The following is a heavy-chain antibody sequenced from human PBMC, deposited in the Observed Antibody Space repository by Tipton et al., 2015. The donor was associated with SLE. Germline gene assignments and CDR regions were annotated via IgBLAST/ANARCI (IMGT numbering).Heavy chain of an antibody. CDR3: ARVGELLGAFDI. J-gene: IGHJ3*02. Sequence: TLSLTCTVSGGSISSYYWSWIRQPPGKGLEWIGRIYTGGSTNYNPSLKSRVTMSVDTSKNQFSLKLSSVTAADTAVYYCARVGELLGAFDIWGQGTMVTVSS. CDR2: IYTGGST. D-gene: IGHD1-26*01. CDR1: GGSISSYY. V-gene: IGHV4-4*07.